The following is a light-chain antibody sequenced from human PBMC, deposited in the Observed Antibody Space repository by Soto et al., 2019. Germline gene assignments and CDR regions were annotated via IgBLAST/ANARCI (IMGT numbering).Light chain of an antibody. V-gene: IGKV3-11*01. CDR1: QSVSSY. CDR3: QQYNNWPLT. Sequence: EIVLTQSPVTLSLSPGERATLSCRASQSVSSYLAWYQQKPGQAPRLLIYDASNRATGIPARFSGSGSGTDFTLTIDNLEPEDFAVYYCQQYNNWPLTFGPGTKVDIK. CDR2: DAS. J-gene: IGKJ3*01.